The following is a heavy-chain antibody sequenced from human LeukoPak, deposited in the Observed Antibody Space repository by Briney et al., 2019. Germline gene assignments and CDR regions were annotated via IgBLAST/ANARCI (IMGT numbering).Heavy chain of an antibody. CDR2: INPSGGST. CDR3: AREAYSSGWFGLTFDP. Sequence: ASVKVSCKASGYTFTSYYMHWVRQAPGQGLEWMGIINPSGGSTSYAQKFQGRVTMTRDTSTSTVYMELSSLRSEDTAVYYCAREAYSSGWFGLTFDPWGQGTLVTVSS. J-gene: IGHJ5*02. V-gene: IGHV1-46*01. CDR1: GYTFTSYY. D-gene: IGHD6-19*01.